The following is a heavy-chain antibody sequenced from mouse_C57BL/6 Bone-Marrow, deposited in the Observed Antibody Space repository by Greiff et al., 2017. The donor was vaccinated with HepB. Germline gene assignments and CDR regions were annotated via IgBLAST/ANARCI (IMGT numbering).Heavy chain of an antibody. J-gene: IGHJ1*03. CDR3: ARNV. V-gene: IGHV1-82*01. CDR1: GYAFSSSW. Sequence: QVQLQQPGPELVKPGASVKISCKASGYAFSSSWMNGVKQRPGKGLEWIGRIDPGDGDTNYNGKFMGKATLTADKSSSTAYMQRRSLTSEDAAVYFCARNVWGTGTTVTVSS. CDR2: IDPGDGDT.